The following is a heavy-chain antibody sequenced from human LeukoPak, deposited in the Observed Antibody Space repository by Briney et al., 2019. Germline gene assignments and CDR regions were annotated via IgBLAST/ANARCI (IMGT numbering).Heavy chain of an antibody. D-gene: IGHD5-18*01. CDR3: AKGVNSYGLEIAFDI. CDR1: GFTFSSYA. V-gene: IGHV3-23*01. J-gene: IGHJ3*02. CDR2: ISGSGGST. Sequence: GGSLRLSCAASGFTFSSYAMSWVRQAPGKGLEWVSAISGSGGSTYYADSVKGRFTISRDNSKSTLYLQMNSLRAEDTAVYYCAKGVNSYGLEIAFDIWGQGTMVTVSS.